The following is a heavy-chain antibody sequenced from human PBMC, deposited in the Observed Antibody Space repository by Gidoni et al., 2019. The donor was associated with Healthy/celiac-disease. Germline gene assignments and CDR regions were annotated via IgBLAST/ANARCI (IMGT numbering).Heavy chain of an antibody. Sequence: EVQLVESGGGLVQPGGSLRLSCAASGFTFSSYWMSWVRQAPGKGLEWVANIKQDGSEKYYVDSVKGRFTISRDNAKNSLYLQMNSLRAEDTAVYYCARDDYVWGSYIFDYWGQGTLVTVSS. D-gene: IGHD3-16*01. V-gene: IGHV3-7*03. CDR2: IKQDGSEK. CDR3: ARDDYVWGSYIFDY. J-gene: IGHJ4*02. CDR1: GFTFSSYW.